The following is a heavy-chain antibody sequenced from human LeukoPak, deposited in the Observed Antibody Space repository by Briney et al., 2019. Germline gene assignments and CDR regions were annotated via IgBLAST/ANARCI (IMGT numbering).Heavy chain of an antibody. CDR2: IKQDGSEK. J-gene: IGHJ4*02. CDR3: AREGSSWFNFDF. Sequence: GGSLRLSCAASGFTFSRYWMSWVRQAPGKGLEWVADIKQDGSEKYYVDSVKGRFTISRDNAKNSLYLQMNSLRAEDTAVYYCAREGSSWFNFDFWGQGTLVTVSS. D-gene: IGHD6-13*01. CDR1: GFTFSRYW. V-gene: IGHV3-7*01.